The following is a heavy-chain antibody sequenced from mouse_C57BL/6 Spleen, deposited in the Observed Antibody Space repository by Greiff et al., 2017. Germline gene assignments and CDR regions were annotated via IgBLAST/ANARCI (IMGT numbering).Heavy chain of an antibody. V-gene: IGHV1-82*01. J-gene: IGHJ1*03. CDR3: ARSRGNYGYFDV. D-gene: IGHD2-1*01. Sequence: VQGVESGPELVKPGASVKISCKASGYAFSSSWMNWVKQRPGKGLAWIGRIYPGDGDTNYNGKFKGKATLTADKSSSTAYMQLSSLTSEDAAVYFCARSRGNYGYFDVWGTGTTVTVSS. CDR1: GYAFSSSW. CDR2: IYPGDGDT.